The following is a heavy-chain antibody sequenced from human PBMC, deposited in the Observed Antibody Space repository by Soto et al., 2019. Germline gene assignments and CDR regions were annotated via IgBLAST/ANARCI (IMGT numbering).Heavy chain of an antibody. CDR2: ILHDGST. CDR3: ARYHSYSNHYYYGMEV. J-gene: IGHJ6*02. Sequence: PSETLSLTCAVSVDSISSSNWWIWVRHPPGKGLDWIGEILHDGSTNNNPSLKSRVTISVDKSRNQFSLKLTFVTAAETAVYYCARYHSYSNHYYYGMEVWGQGTTVTVSS. D-gene: IGHD4-4*01. CDR1: VDSISSSNW. V-gene: IGHV4-4*02.